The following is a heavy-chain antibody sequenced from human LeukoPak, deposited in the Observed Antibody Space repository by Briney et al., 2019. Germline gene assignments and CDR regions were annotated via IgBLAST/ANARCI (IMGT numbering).Heavy chain of an antibody. CDR2: IYHSGSS. J-gene: IGHJ4*02. D-gene: IGHD3-3*01. CDR1: GYSISSGYY. V-gene: IGHV4-38-2*02. Sequence: PSETLSLTCTVSGYSISSGYYWGWIRQPPGKGLEWIGSIYHSGSSYYNPSLKSRVTISVDTSKNQIYLKLSSVTAADTAVYYCARDRTGNYDFWSGQSSPFDYWGQGTLVTVSS. CDR3: ARDRTGNYDFWSGQSSPFDY.